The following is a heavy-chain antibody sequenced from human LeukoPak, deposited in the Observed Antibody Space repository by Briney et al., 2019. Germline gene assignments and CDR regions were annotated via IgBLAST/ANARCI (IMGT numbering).Heavy chain of an antibody. Sequence: SETLSLTCTVSGGSTSSYYWSWIRQPPGKGLEWIGYIYYSGSTNYNPSLKSRVTISVDTSKNQFSLKLSSVTAADTAVYYCARDLITMVRGVITNWFDPWGQGTLVTVSS. D-gene: IGHD3-10*01. V-gene: IGHV4-59*01. J-gene: IGHJ5*02. CDR3: ARDLITMVRGVITNWFDP. CDR2: IYYSGST. CDR1: GGSTSSYY.